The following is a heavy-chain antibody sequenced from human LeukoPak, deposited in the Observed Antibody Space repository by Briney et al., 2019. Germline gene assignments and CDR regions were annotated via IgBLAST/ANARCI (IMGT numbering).Heavy chain of an antibody. J-gene: IGHJ4*02. CDR3: TKDLGTEYNIFDY. D-gene: IGHD3-9*01. CDR2: VRYGGNIK. CDR1: EFTFSAYA. V-gene: IGHV3-30*02. Sequence: GGSLRLSCATSEFTFSAYAMHWIRQAPGRGLEWVAFVRYGGNIKYYADSVKGRFTISRDNSKNTLYLQMNSLRPEDTAVYYCTKDLGTEYNIFDYWGQGTLVTVSS.